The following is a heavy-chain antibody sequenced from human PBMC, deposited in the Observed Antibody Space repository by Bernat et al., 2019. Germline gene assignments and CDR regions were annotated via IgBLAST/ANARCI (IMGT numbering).Heavy chain of an antibody. Sequence: QVQLQESGPGLVKPSQTLSLTCTVSGGSISSGGYYWRWIRQHPGKGLEWIGYSYYRGSTYYHPSLKSRVTISVDTSKTQFSQKLSSVTAADTGVYYCAREANWGYLLDYWGQGTLVTVSS. CDR1: GGSISSGGYY. D-gene: IGHD7-27*01. J-gene: IGHJ4*02. CDR2: SYYRGST. V-gene: IGHV4-31*03. CDR3: AREANWGYLLDY.